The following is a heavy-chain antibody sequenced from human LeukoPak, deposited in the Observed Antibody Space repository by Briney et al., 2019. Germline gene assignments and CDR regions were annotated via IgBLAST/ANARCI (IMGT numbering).Heavy chain of an antibody. D-gene: IGHD6-19*01. CDR1: GFTFSSYA. CDR2: MSSSAAST. J-gene: IGHJ4*02. Sequence: GGSLRLSCAASGFTFSSYAMSWVRQAPGKGLEWVSSMSSSAASTFYADSVKGRFTISRDNSKSTLYLQMNSLRAEDTAVYYCAKRNQGSGWLTSISFFDYWGQGTLVTVSS. V-gene: IGHV3-23*01. CDR3: AKRNQGSGWLTSISFFDY.